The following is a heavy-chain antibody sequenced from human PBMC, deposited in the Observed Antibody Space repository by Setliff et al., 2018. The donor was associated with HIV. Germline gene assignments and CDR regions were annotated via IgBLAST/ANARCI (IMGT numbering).Heavy chain of an antibody. CDR1: GGSISSSSYY. V-gene: IGHV4-39*01. CDR2: IYYSGST. J-gene: IGHJ3*02. Sequence: SETLSLTCTVSGGSISSSSYYWGWIRQTTGKGLEWIGSIYYSGSTYYNPSLKSRVTISVDTSKNQFFLKLSSVTAADTAVYYCARLRGAFDIWGQGTMVTVSS. CDR3: ARLRGAFDI.